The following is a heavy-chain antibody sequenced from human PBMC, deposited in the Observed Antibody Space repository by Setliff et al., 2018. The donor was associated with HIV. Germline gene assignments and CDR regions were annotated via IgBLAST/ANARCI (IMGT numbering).Heavy chain of an antibody. V-gene: IGHV3-23*01. D-gene: IGHD6-13*01. Sequence: GGSLRLSCAASGFTFSIYAMNWVRQAPGKGLEWVSGISDSGVSTYYTDSVKGRFTISRDNSKNTLYLQMNNLRAEDTAVYYCARAAKTPYSSSWSIPGAFDIWGQGTMVTVSS. CDR3: ARAAKTPYSSSWSIPGAFDI. CDR2: ISDSGVST. CDR1: GFTFSIYA. J-gene: IGHJ3*02.